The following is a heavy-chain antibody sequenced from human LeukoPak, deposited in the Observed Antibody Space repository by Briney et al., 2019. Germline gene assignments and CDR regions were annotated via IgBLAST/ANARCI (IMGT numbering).Heavy chain of an antibody. CDR1: LGSLSIADYY. CDR3: ARGPSGYSNWYFDL. V-gene: IGHV4-30-4*01. D-gene: IGHD3-22*01. J-gene: IGHJ2*01. CDR2: IYYSGST. Sequence: PSQTLSLTCTVSLGSLSIADYYWSWIRHPPGRGLEWIGYIYYSGSTYYNPSLKSRVTISVDTSKNQSSLKLSSVTAADTAVYYCARGPSGYSNWYFDLWGSGTLVTVSS.